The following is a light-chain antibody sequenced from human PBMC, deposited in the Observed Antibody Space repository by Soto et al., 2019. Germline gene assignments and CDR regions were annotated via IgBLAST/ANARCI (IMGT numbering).Light chain of an antibody. Sequence: QSVLTQPPSVSGAPGQRVTISCTGSSSNIGAGYDVHWYQQLPGTAPKLLIYGNSNRPSGVPDRFSGSKSGTSASLAITGLQAEDEADYYCQSYDSSLSGSDNYVFGTGTKLTVL. CDR3: QSYDSSLSGSDNYV. J-gene: IGLJ1*01. CDR2: GNS. V-gene: IGLV1-40*01. CDR1: SSNIGAGYD.